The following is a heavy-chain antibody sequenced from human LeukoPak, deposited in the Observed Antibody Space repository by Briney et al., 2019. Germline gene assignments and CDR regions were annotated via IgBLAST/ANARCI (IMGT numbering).Heavy chain of an antibody. CDR2: IYYSGST. CDR1: GGSISSSLYY. V-gene: IGHV4-39*01. J-gene: IGHJ4*02. D-gene: IGHD3-22*01. CDR3: ARHAGSYYYDASGYYYPDY. Sequence: PSETLSLTCNVSGGSISSSLYYWGWIRQPPGKGLEWIGTIYYSGSTYNNPSLKSRVTMSVDTSKNQFSLKLSSVTAADTAVYYCARHAGSYYYDASGYYYPDYWGQGTLVTVPS.